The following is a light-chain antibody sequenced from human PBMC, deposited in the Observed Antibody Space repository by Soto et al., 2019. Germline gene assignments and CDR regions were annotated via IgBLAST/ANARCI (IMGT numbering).Light chain of an antibody. CDR2: DVS. Sequence: QSALTQPRSVSGSPGQSVTISCTGTSSDVGDYNYVSWYEQRPGKAPKVMIYDVSRRPSGVPDRFSGPKSGNTASLTISGLQAEDEADYYCCSYAGSYTWVFGGGTKLTVL. V-gene: IGLV2-11*01. CDR1: SSDVGDYNY. J-gene: IGLJ3*02. CDR3: CSYAGSYTWV.